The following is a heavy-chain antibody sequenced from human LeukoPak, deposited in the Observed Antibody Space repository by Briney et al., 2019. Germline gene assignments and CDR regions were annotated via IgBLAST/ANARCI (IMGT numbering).Heavy chain of an antibody. V-gene: IGHV3-33*06. D-gene: IGHD3-10*01. J-gene: IGHJ5*02. CDR1: GFTFSSHG. CDR3: AKDLSYGSLWFDP. Sequence: QPGRSLRLSCAASGFTFSSHGMQWVRQAPGKGLEWVALIWYDGSRTNYVDSVMGRFTISRDSSKNTLYLQMDNLRVEDTAVYFCAKDLSYGSLWFDPWGQGTLVTVSS. CDR2: IWYDGSRT.